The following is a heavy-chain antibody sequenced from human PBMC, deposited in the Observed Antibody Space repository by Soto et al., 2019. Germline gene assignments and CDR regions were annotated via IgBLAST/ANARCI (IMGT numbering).Heavy chain of an antibody. J-gene: IGHJ6*02. CDR3: ARGPSEFIVVGHYYGMDV. CDR1: GGSFRGYY. D-gene: IGHD2-21*01. CDR2: INHSGST. V-gene: IGHV4-34*01. Sequence: SETLSLTCAVYGGSFRGYYWTWIRQPPGKGLEWIGEINHSGSTNYNPSLKSRVTISLDTSKNQFSPKLSSVTAADTAVYFCARGPSEFIVVGHYYGMDVWGQGTTVTVSS.